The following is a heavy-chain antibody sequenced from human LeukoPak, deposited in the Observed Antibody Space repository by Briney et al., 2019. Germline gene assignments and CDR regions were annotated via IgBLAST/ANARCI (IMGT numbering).Heavy chain of an antibody. D-gene: IGHD3-22*01. CDR1: GGSISSGSYY. V-gene: IGHV4-61*02. CDR3: ARAPRGYDSSGYQFDY. J-gene: IGHJ4*02. CDR2: IYTSGST. Sequence: SQTLSPTCTVSGGSISSGSYYWSWIRQPAGKGLEWIGRIYTSGSTNYNPSLKSRVTISVDTSKNQFSLKLSSVTAADTAVYYCARAPRGYDSSGYQFDYWGQGTLVTVSS.